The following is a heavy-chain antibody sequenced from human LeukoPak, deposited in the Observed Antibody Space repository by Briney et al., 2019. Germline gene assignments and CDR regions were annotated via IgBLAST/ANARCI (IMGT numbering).Heavy chain of an antibody. V-gene: IGHV5-51*01. D-gene: IGHD5-24*01. CDR1: GYSFTSYW. CDR2: IYPGDSDT. Sequence: LGESLKISCKGSGYSFTSYWIGWVRQMPGKGLEWMGIIYPGDSDTRYSPSFQGQVTISADKSISTAYLQWSSLKASDTAMYYCARPGRDGYNSLVGHFDYWGQGTLVTVSS. J-gene: IGHJ4*02. CDR3: ARPGRDGYNSLVGHFDY.